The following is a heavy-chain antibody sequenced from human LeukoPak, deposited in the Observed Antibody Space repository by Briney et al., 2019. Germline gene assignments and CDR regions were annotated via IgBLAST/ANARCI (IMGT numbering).Heavy chain of an antibody. CDR1: GFTFSSYS. CDR2: ISSSSSYI. V-gene: IGHV3-21*01. CDR3: ARGTWIQLWLIDY. Sequence: PGGSLRLSYAASGFTFSSYSMNWVRQAPGKGLEWVSSISSSSSYIYYADSVKGRFTISRDNAKNSLYLQMNSLRAEDTAVYYCARGTWIQLWLIDYWGQGTLVTVSS. J-gene: IGHJ4*02. D-gene: IGHD5-18*01.